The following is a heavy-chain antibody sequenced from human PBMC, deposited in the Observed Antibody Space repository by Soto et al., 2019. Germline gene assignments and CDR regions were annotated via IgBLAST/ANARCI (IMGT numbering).Heavy chain of an antibody. V-gene: IGHV4-59*12. Sequence: SETLSLTCVVSGASLTGYYWSWIRQPPGKGLEWIGYIYYSGSTNYNPSLKSRVTISVDRSKNQFSLNLSSVTAADTAVYYCGRGMTTVTTYDYWGQGTLVTVSS. CDR3: GRGMTTVTTYDY. CDR1: GASLTGYY. J-gene: IGHJ4*02. CDR2: IYYSGST. D-gene: IGHD4-4*01.